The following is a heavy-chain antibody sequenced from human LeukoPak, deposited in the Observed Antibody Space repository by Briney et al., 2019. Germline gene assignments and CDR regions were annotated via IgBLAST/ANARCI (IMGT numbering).Heavy chain of an antibody. Sequence: PGGSLRLSCAASGFTFTTYAMSWVRQAPGMGLEWVSGVSGSGGSTSYADSVKGRFTISRDNSKNTLYLQMNTLRVEDTAVYYCAKGAAYCGGDCFLYYFNYWGQGTLVTVSS. CDR3: AKGAAYCGGDCFLYYFNY. CDR1: GFTFTTYA. V-gene: IGHV3-23*01. CDR2: VSGSGGST. D-gene: IGHD2-21*02. J-gene: IGHJ4*02.